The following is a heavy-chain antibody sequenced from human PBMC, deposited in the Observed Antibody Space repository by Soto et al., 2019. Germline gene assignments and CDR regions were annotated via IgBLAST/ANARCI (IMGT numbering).Heavy chain of an antibody. CDR1: GGSINSYC. J-gene: IGHJ4*02. V-gene: IGHV4-59*08. D-gene: IGHD4-4*01. CDR2: IFDSGNA. CDR3: ARHRRTTVVKFYFAN. Sequence: QVQLQESGPGLVKPSETLSLTCTVSGGSINSYCWSWIRQPPGKGLEWVAYIFDSGNANYNPSLMIPFTISINTSKNQFALKPTMAPAAHPAVYYCARHRRTTVVKFYFANWGQGALVTVSS.